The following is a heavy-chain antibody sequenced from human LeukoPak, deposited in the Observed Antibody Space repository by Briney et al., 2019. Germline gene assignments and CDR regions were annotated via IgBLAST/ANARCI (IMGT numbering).Heavy chain of an antibody. CDR2: ISSSSSTI. CDR3: AKDGWLLPDPYYFHY. CDR1: GFTFSSYS. D-gene: IGHD5-12*01. Sequence: GGSLRPSCAASGFTFSSYSMNWVRQAPGKGLEWVSYISSSSSTIYYADSVKGRFTISRDNAKNSLYLQMHSLRAEDTAVYYCAKDGWLLPDPYYFHYWGQGTLVTVSS. J-gene: IGHJ4*02. V-gene: IGHV3-48*04.